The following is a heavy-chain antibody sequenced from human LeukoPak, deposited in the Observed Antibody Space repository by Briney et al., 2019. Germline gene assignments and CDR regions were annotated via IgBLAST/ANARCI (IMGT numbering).Heavy chain of an antibody. V-gene: IGHV4-34*01. J-gene: IGHJ4*02. D-gene: IGHD3-22*01. CDR2: INHSGST. CDR1: GGSFSGYY. CDR3: ARVLRHYYDSSGYLRGYYFDY. Sequence: SETLSLTCAVYGGSFSGYYWSWIRQPPGKGLEWIGEINHSGSTNYNPSLKSRVTISVDTSKNQFSLKLSSVTAADTAVYYCARVLRHYYDSSGYLRGYYFDYWGQGTLVTVSS.